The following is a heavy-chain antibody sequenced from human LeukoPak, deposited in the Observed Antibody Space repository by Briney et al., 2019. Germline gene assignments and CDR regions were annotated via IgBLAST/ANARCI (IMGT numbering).Heavy chain of an antibody. Sequence: GGSLRLSCAASGFIFSDYYMSWIRQAPGKGLEWVSYISSGGSSIYYADSVKGRFTISRDNSKNTLYLQMNSLRAEDTAVYYCAKDLNYGDLLDYWGQGTLVTVSS. CDR1: GFIFSDYY. J-gene: IGHJ4*02. CDR3: AKDLNYGDLLDY. V-gene: IGHV3-11*04. D-gene: IGHD4-17*01. CDR2: ISSGGSSI.